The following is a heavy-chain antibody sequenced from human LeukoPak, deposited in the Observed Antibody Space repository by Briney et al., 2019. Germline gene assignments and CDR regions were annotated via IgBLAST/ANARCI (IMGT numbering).Heavy chain of an antibody. Sequence: GASVQVSCKASGYTFTSYGISWVRQAPGQGLEWMGWISAYNGNTNYAQKLQGRVTMTTDTSTSTAYMELRSLRSDDTAVYYCARDMGSGWYWDEYFQHWGQGTLVTVSS. CDR2: ISAYNGNT. D-gene: IGHD6-19*01. CDR1: GYTFTSYG. V-gene: IGHV1-18*01. CDR3: ARDMGSGWYWDEYFQH. J-gene: IGHJ1*01.